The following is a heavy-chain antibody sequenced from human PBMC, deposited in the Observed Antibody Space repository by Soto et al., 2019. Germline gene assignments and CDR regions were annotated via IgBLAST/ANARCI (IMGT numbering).Heavy chain of an antibody. Sequence: QVQLVESGGGVVQPGRSLRLSCAASGFTFSSYGMHWVRQAPGKGLEWVAVIWYDGSNKYYADSVKGRVTISRDNSKNSLYLQMNSLRAEDTAVYYCARRDRRFGGSYYYGMDVWGQGTTVTVSS. CDR1: GFTFSSYG. J-gene: IGHJ6*02. CDR3: ARRDRRFGGSYYYGMDV. D-gene: IGHD3-10*01. V-gene: IGHV3-33*01. CDR2: IWYDGSNK.